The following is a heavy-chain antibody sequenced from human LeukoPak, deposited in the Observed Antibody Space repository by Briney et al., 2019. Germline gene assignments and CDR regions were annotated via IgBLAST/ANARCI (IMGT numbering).Heavy chain of an antibody. CDR3: ASSSRAGWLLYHYAFDY. Sequence: ASVKVSCKASGYTFTSYYMHWVRQAPGQGLEWMGIINPSGGSPSYAQKFQGRVTMTRDTSTSTVYMELSSLRSEDTAVYYCASSSRAGWLLYHYAFDYWGQGTLVTVSS. CDR1: GYTFTSYY. V-gene: IGHV1-46*01. CDR2: INPSGGSP. J-gene: IGHJ4*02. D-gene: IGHD3-3*01.